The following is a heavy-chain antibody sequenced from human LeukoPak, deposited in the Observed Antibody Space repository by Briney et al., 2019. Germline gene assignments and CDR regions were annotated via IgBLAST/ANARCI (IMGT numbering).Heavy chain of an antibody. CDR3: ARGKGGSGYYYYFDY. V-gene: IGHV3-7*02. CDR1: GFTFSNYW. D-gene: IGHD3-22*01. Sequence: PGGSLRLSCAASGFTFSNYWMSWVRQAPGKGLEWVANIKHDGSETHYVASVKGRFTISRDNAKKSLDLQMHSLRAEDTAVYYCARGKGGSGYYYYFDYWGQGTLVTVSS. CDR2: IKHDGSET. J-gene: IGHJ4*02.